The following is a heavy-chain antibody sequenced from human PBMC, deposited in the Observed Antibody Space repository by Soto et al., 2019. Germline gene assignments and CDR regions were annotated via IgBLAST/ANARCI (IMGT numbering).Heavy chain of an antibody. Sequence: SETLSLTCAVYGGSFSAYYWSWVRQPPGKGLEWIGEIIHSESTKYNPSLKSRVTISVDTSKNQFSLKLSSVTAADTAVYYCARQRPTDGRWEFANYYGMDVWGQGTPVTSP. CDR3: ARQRPTDGRWEFANYYGMDV. CDR2: IIHSEST. J-gene: IGHJ6*02. CDR1: GGSFSAYY. V-gene: IGHV4-34*12. D-gene: IGHD1-26*01.